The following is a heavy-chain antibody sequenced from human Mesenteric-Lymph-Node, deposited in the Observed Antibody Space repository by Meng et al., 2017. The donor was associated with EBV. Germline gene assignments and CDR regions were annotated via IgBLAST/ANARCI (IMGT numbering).Heavy chain of an antibody. CDR3: ARVGEADSGDYPNEDS. CDR1: GGSFSTFY. Sequence: QGQLQQWVAGLLKPSETLSLTCAVYGGSFSTFYWSWIRQPPGKGLEWIGEINHSGNTNYNPSLKSRVTISVDTSKNQFSLRLTSVTAADTAVYYCARVGEADSGDYPNEDSWGQGTLVTVSS. CDR2: INHSGNT. V-gene: IGHV4-34*01. J-gene: IGHJ4*02. D-gene: IGHD4-17*01.